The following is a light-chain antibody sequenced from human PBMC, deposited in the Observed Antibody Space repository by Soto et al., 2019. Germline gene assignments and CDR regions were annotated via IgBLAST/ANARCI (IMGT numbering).Light chain of an antibody. V-gene: IGKV2-28*01. CDR2: LGS. J-gene: IGKJ5*01. Sequence: DFLMTQSPLSLPVTPGEPASISCRSSQSLLQSNGYYYLDWYLQKPGQSPQLLAYLGSNRASGVPDRFSGSGSGIDFTLKISRVEAEDVGVYYCMQTLQAPITFGQGTRLEIK. CDR3: MQTLQAPIT. CDR1: QSLLQSNGYYY.